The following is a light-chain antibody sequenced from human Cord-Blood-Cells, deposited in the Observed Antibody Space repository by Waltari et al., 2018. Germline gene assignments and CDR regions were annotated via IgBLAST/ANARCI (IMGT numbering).Light chain of an antibody. CDR1: QSVSTY. J-gene: IGKJ1*01. V-gene: IGKV3-15*01. CDR3: QKYNNWPSCT. CDR2: GAS. Sequence: EIVLTQSPATLSVSQGERAPPSGRASQSVSTYLAWYPQKPGPAPRLLIYGASTRATAIPARFSCSVSGTEFTLTSRRLPSEDFAVYYCQKYNNWPSCTFCQGTKVEIK.